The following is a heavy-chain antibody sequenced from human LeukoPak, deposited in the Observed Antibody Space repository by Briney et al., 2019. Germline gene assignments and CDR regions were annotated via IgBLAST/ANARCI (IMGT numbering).Heavy chain of an antibody. D-gene: IGHD1-1*01. CDR2: IYPGDSDT. CDR3: ARKNGTQGYNWFDP. Sequence: GESLKISCQGSGYSFTTHWIGWVRQMPGKGLEWMGIIYPGDSDTKYSPSFQGQVTFSADKSISTAFLQWGSLKASDTAMYYCARKNGTQGYNWFDPCGQGTLVTVSS. V-gene: IGHV5-51*01. CDR1: GYSFTTHW. J-gene: IGHJ5*02.